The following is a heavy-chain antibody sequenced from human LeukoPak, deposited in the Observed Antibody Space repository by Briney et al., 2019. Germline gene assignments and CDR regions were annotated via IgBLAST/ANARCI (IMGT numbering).Heavy chain of an antibody. D-gene: IGHD1-14*01. CDR3: ARGGDYSGTAFDI. V-gene: IGHV3-74*01. Sequence: PGGSLRLSCAASGFIFNNHWMHWVRQTPGEGLVWVARIDGDESGTIYADSVKGRFTISRDTAKNTLYLRMSRLRAEDTAVYFCARGGDYSGTAFDIWGQGTMVTVSS. CDR1: GFIFNNHW. CDR2: IDGDESGT. J-gene: IGHJ3*02.